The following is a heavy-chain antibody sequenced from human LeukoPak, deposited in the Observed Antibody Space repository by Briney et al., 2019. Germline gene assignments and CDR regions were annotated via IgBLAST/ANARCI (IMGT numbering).Heavy chain of an antibody. D-gene: IGHD5-18*01. CDR3: AKGGYVYGFDY. CDR1: GFTFSSYA. CDR2: ISYHGGGT. J-gene: IGHJ4*02. Sequence: GGSLRLSCAASGFTFSSYAMSWVRQAPGKGLEWVSAISYHGGGTYDADSVKGRFTISRDNSKNTLYLQMNSLRAEDTAVYYCAKGGYVYGFDYWGQGTLVTVSS. V-gene: IGHV3-23*01.